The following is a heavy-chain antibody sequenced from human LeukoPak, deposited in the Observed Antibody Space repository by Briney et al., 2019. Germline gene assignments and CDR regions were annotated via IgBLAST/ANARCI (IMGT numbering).Heavy chain of an antibody. CDR1: GFTFSSYA. J-gene: IGHJ4*02. CDR3: AKDLSSSGYYYHY. CDR2: ISSNGGST. V-gene: IGHV3-64D*06. Sequence: PGGSLRLSCSASGFTFSSYAMHWVRQAPGKGLEYVSAISSNGGSTYYADSVKGRFTISRDNSKNTLYLQMSSLRAEDTAVYYCAKDLSSSGYYYHYWGQGTLVTVSS. D-gene: IGHD3-22*01.